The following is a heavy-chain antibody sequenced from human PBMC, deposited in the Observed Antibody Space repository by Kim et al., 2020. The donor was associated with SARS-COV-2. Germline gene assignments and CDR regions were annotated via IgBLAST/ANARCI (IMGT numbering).Heavy chain of an antibody. Sequence: DYAESLKDRFTISRDKSTNTLYLQLNSLRVEDMAVYYCTKGTGSSSWFIGHWSQGTQVTVSS. D-gene: IGHD6-13*01. V-gene: IGHV3-33*03. J-gene: IGHJ4*02. CDR3: TKGTGSSSWFIGH.